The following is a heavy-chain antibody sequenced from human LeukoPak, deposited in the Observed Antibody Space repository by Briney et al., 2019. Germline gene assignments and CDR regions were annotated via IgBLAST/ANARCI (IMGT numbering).Heavy chain of an antibody. CDR3: ARDVVVTSSPDAFDI. CDR2: ISNSGTT. D-gene: IGHD2-21*02. J-gene: IGHJ3*02. Sequence: SETLSLTCAVSGDSVTSGGYFWTWIRQLPGKGLEWIGSISNSGTTSYNPSLKSRLSISLDTSNNHFSLRLGSVTAADTAVYYCARDVVVTSSPDAFDIWGQGTMVIVPS. CDR1: GDSVTSGGYF. V-gene: IGHV4-31*11.